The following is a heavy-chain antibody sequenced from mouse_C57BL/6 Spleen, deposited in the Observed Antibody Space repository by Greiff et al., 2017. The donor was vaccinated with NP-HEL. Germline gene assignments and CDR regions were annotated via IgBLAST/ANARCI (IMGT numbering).Heavy chain of an antibody. D-gene: IGHD1-1*01. CDR3: ARAGYYGSRGYFDV. V-gene: IGHV5-16*01. CDR2: INYDGSST. CDR1: GFTFSDYY. Sequence: EVMLVESEGGLVQPGSSMKLSCTASGFTFSDYYMAWVRQVPEKGLEWVANINYDGSSTYYLDSLKSRFIISRDNAKNILYLQMSSLKSEDTATYYCARAGYYGSRGYFDVWGTGTTVTVSS. J-gene: IGHJ1*03.